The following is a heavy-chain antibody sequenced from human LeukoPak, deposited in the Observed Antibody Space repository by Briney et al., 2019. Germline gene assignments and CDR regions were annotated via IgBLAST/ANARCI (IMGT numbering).Heavy chain of an antibody. CDR3: ARKRLARYYDSSGPLDY. V-gene: IGHV4-39*07. Sequence: SETLSLTCTVSGGSISSSSYYWSWIRQPPGKGLEWIGEINHSGSTNYNPSLKSRVTISVDTSKNRFSLKLSSVTAADTAVYYCARKRLARYYDSSGPLDYWGQGTLVTVSS. J-gene: IGHJ4*02. D-gene: IGHD3-22*01. CDR2: INHSGST. CDR1: GGSISSSSYY.